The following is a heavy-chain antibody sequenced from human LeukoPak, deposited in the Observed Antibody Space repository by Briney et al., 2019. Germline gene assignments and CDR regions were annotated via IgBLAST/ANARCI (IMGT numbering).Heavy chain of an antibody. CDR3: ARAVDTAMVTTYYMDV. Sequence: PGGSLRLSCAASGFAVSSNYMSWVRQAPGKGLEWVSVIYSGGSTYYADSVKGRFTISRDNSKNTLYLQMNSLRAEDTAVYYCARAVDTAMVTTYYMDVWGKGTTVTVSS. D-gene: IGHD5-18*01. CDR1: GFAVSSNY. V-gene: IGHV3-66*02. CDR2: IYSGGST. J-gene: IGHJ6*03.